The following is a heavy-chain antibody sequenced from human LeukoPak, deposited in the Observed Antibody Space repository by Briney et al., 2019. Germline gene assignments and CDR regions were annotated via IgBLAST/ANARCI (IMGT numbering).Heavy chain of an antibody. J-gene: IGHJ4*02. CDR2: ITNDGSST. CDR1: GLTFSSQW. Sequence: PGGCLSLSWAASGLTFSSQWIHWVRQAPGKGMVWVSRITNDGSSTTYADSVKGRFTISRDNAKNMLYLQVNSLRAEDTAVYYCATLQGGNPAHWGQGTLVTVSS. CDR3: ATLQGGNPAH. V-gene: IGHV3-74*01. D-gene: IGHD1-14*01.